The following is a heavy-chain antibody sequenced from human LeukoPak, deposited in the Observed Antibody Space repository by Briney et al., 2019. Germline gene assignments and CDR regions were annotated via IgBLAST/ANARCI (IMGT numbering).Heavy chain of an antibody. V-gene: IGHV3-23*01. J-gene: IGHJ4*02. CDR3: ANYYYDSSGYYGRLDY. Sequence: AGGSLRLSCAASGFTFSSYGMSWVRQAPGKGLEWVSAISGSGGSTYYADSVKGRFTISRDNSKNTLYLQMNSLRAEDTAVYYCANYYYDSSGYYGRLDYWGQGTLVTVSS. CDR2: ISGSGGST. CDR1: GFTFSSYG. D-gene: IGHD3-22*01.